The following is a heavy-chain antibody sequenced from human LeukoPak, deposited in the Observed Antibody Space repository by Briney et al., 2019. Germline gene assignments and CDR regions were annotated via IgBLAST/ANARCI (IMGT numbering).Heavy chain of an antibody. CDR3: VRDPSGSGFAFDS. CDR2: IWFDGSNK. J-gene: IGHJ4*02. Sequence: GGSLRLSCAASGFILSNDAMHWVRQAPGKGLEWVAFIWFDGSNKHYADSVKGRFTISRDNSEDTLYLQMNSLRAEDTAVYYCVRDPSGSGFAFDSWGQGALVTVSS. CDR1: GFILSNDA. D-gene: IGHD1-1*01. V-gene: IGHV3-33*01.